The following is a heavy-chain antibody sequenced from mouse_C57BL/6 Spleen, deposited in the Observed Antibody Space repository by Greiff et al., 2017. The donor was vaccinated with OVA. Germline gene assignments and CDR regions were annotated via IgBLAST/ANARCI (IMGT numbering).Heavy chain of an antibody. D-gene: IGHD4-1*01. CDR2: IDPSDSET. CDR1: GYTFTSYW. Sequence: QVQLKQPGAELVRPGSSVKLSCKASGYTFTSYWMHWVKQRPIQGLEWIGNIDPSDSETHYNQKFKDKATLTVYKSSSTAYMQLSSLTSEDSAVYYCARRGKANWDGFDYWGQGTTLTVSS. V-gene: IGHV1-52*01. CDR3: ARRGKANWDGFDY. J-gene: IGHJ2*01.